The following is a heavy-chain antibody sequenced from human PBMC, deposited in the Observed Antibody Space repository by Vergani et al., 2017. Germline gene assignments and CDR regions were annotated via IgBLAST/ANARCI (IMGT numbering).Heavy chain of an antibody. CDR2: IWYDGSNK. D-gene: IGHD5-12*01. CDR3: ARGLRKYYYYGMDV. Sequence: QVQLVESGGGVVQPGRSLRLSCAASGFTFSSYGMHWVRQAPGKGLEWVAVIWYDGSNKYYADSVKGRFTISRDNSKNTLYLQMNSLRAEDTAVYYCARGLRKYYYYGMDVWGQGTTVTVSS. J-gene: IGHJ6*02. V-gene: IGHV3-33*01. CDR1: GFTFSSYG.